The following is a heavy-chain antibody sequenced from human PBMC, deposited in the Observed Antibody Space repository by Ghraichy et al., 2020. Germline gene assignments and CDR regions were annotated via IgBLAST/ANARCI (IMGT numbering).Heavy chain of an antibody. CDR1: GFTFSSYA. V-gene: IGHV3-23*01. CDR2: ISGSGGST. D-gene: IGHD1-26*01. CDR3: AKDGGEWELPYYFDY. J-gene: IGHJ4*02. Sequence: LSLTCAASGFTFSSYAMSWVRQAPGKGLEWVSAISGSGGSTYYADSVKGRFTISRDNSKNTLYLQMNSLRAEDTAVYYCAKDGGEWELPYYFDYWGQGTLVTVSS.